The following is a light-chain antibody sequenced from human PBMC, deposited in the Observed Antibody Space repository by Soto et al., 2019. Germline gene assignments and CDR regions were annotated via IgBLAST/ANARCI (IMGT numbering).Light chain of an antibody. CDR1: SSDVGGYTY. J-gene: IGLJ3*02. CDR3: SSYARSNTRV. V-gene: IGLV2-14*01. Sequence: QSALTQPASVSGSPGQSITISCTGTSSDVGGYTYVSWYQQHPGKAPKLMIYQVSNRPSGVSNRFSGSKSGNTASLTISGLQTEDEAEYYCSSYARSNTRVFGGGTKLTVL. CDR2: QVS.